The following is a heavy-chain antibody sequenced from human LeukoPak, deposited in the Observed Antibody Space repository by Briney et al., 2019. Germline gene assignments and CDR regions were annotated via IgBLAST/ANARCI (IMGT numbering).Heavy chain of an antibody. J-gene: IGHJ4*02. CDR1: GYTFTGYY. CDR3: ARGENDYYDSSGYYFLDY. CDR2: INPNSGGT. D-gene: IGHD3-22*01. V-gene: IGHV1-2*02. Sequence: ASVKVSCKASGYTFTGYYMHWVRQAPGQGLEWMGWINPNSGGTNYAQKFQGRVTMTRDTSISTAYMELSRLRSDDTAVYYCARGENDYYDSSGYYFLDYWGQGTLVTVSS.